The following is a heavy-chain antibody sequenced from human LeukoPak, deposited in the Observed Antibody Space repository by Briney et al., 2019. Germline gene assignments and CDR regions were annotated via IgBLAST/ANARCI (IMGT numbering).Heavy chain of an antibody. CDR3: AELGITMIGGV. CDR1: GFTFSRYA. CDR2: ISHDGSKK. V-gene: IGHV3-30*04. Sequence: PGRSLRLSCAPSGFTFSRYAIPWVRQAPGKGREWVAVISHDGSKKYYGDPVKGRFTISRDNSKNTLYLQMNSLRAEDTAVYYCAELGITMIGGVWGKGTTVTISS. D-gene: IGHD3-10*02. J-gene: IGHJ6*04.